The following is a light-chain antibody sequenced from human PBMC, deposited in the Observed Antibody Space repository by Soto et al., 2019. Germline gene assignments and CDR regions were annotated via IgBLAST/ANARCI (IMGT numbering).Light chain of an antibody. Sequence: QSVLTQPPSASGTPGQGVTISCSGSGSNIASNSVNWYQQLPGTAPKLLMYNNNQRPSGVPDRFSGSKSGTSASLAISGLQSEDEADYYCATWDDSLNGVVFGGGTKLTV. J-gene: IGLJ3*02. CDR3: ATWDDSLNGVV. CDR1: GSNIASNS. V-gene: IGLV1-44*01. CDR2: NNN.